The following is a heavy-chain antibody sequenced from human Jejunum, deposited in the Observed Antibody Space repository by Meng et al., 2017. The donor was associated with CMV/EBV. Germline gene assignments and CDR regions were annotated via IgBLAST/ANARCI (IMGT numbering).Heavy chain of an antibody. CDR1: GDSVSRNSGA. CDR2: TYYRSKCYS. V-gene: IGHV6-1*01. Sequence: QVQRQQAGAGLGEPSETLSLTCAISGDSVSRNSGAWHWIRQSPSRGLEWLGRTYYRSKCYSEYAPSVKSRIVINPATSKNQFSLQVNSVTPEETAVYYCAREGGWNYFDYWGQGALVTASS. CDR3: AREGGWNYFDY. D-gene: IGHD6-19*01. J-gene: IGHJ4*02.